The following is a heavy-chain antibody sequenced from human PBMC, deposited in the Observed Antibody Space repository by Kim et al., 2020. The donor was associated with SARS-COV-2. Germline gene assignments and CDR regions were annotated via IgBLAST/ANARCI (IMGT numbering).Heavy chain of an antibody. Sequence: PSLKSRVTISVDTSKNQFSLKLSSVTAADTAVYYCARGINSSGWSEEVDYWGQGTLVTVSS. D-gene: IGHD6-19*01. CDR3: ARGINSSGWSEEVDY. V-gene: IGHV4-39*07. J-gene: IGHJ4*02.